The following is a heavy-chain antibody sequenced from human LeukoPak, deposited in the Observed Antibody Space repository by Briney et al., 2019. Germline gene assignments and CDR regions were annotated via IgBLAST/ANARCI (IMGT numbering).Heavy chain of an antibody. J-gene: IGHJ3*02. V-gene: IGHV3-21*01. CDR1: GFTFSSYS. CDR2: ISSSSSYI. Sequence: GGSLRLSCAASGFTFSSYSMNWVRQAPGKGLEWVSSISSSSSYIYYADSVKGRFTISRDNAKNSLYLQMNSLRAEDTAVYYCARDAPQDIVVVPAGDDAFDIWGQGIMVTVSS. D-gene: IGHD2-2*01. CDR3: ARDAPQDIVVVPAGDDAFDI.